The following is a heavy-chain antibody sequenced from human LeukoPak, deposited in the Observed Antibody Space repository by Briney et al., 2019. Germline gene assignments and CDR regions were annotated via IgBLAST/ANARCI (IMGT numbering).Heavy chain of an antibody. Sequence: PGRSLRLSCAASGFTFSSYGMHWVRQAPGKGLEWVSAISGSGGSTYYADSVKGRFTISRDNSKNTLYLQMNSLRAEDTAVYYCAKGGGGSCFDYWGQGTLVTVSS. J-gene: IGHJ4*02. V-gene: IGHV3-23*01. D-gene: IGHD2-15*01. CDR3: AKGGGGSCFDY. CDR2: ISGSGGST. CDR1: GFTFSSYG.